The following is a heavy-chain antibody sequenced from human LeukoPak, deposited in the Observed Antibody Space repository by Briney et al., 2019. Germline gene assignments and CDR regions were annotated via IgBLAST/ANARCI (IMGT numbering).Heavy chain of an antibody. Sequence: GGSLRLSCAASGFTFSNYGMQWVRQAPGKGLEWVAVIWYDGSNEDYADSVKGRFTISRDNSKNTLYLQMNSLRAEDTAVYYCARTMMTATVDYWGQGTLVTVPS. CDR2: IWYDGSNE. CDR3: ARTMMTATVDY. CDR1: GFTFSNYG. J-gene: IGHJ4*02. D-gene: IGHD3-22*01. V-gene: IGHV3-33*01.